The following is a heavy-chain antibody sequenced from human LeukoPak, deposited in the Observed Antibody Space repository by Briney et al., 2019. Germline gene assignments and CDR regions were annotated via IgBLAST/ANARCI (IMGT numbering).Heavy chain of an antibody. V-gene: IGHV4-59*01. D-gene: IGHD4-17*01. CDR1: GGSISSYY. J-gene: IGHJ4*02. CDR2: IYYSGSI. Sequence: PSETLSLTCTVSGGSISSYYWSWIRQPPGKGLEWIGYIYYSGSINYNPSLKSRVTISVDTSKNQFSLKLSSVTAADTAVYYCARLDYGDNLDYWGQGTLVTVSS. CDR3: ARLDYGDNLDY.